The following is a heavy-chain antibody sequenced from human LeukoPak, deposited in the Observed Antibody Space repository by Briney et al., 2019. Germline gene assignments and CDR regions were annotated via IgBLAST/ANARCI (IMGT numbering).Heavy chain of an antibody. D-gene: IGHD2-2*01. CDR2: IDYSGST. Sequence: SETLSLTCTVSGGPISSYYWSWIRQPPGKGLEWIGDIDYSGSTNYNPSLKSRVTISVGASKNHFSLGLSSLTAADTAMYYCARRRTTGLSGYMDVWGKGTTVTVSS. V-gene: IGHV4-59*08. J-gene: IGHJ6*03. CDR3: ARRRTTGLSGYMDV. CDR1: GGPISSYY.